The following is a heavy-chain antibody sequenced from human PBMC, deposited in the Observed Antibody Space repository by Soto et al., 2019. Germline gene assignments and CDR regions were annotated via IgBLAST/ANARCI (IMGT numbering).Heavy chain of an antibody. CDR2: IIPIFGTA. Sequence: VASVKVSCKASGGTFSSYAISWVRQAPGQGLEWMGGIIPIFGTANYAQKFQGRVTITADESTSTAYMELSSLRSEDTAVYYCARTKAARQKGHGYYSDYWDQGTLVTV. CDR1: GGTFSSYA. V-gene: IGHV1-69*13. CDR3: ARTKAARQKGHGYYSDY. J-gene: IGHJ4*02. D-gene: IGHD6-6*01.